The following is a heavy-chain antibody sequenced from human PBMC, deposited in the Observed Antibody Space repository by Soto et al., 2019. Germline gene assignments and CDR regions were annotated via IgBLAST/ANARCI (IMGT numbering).Heavy chain of an antibody. V-gene: IGHV3-23*01. D-gene: IGHD3-22*01. J-gene: IGHJ4*02. CDR1: GFTFSSYA. CDR2: ISGSGGST. Sequence: GGSLRLSCAASGFTFSSYAMSWVRQAPGKGLEWVSAISGSGGSTYYADSVKGRFTTSRDNSKNTLYLQMNSLRAEDTAVYYCARLGYYDSSGYFDYWGQGTLVTVSS. CDR3: ARLGYYDSSGYFDY.